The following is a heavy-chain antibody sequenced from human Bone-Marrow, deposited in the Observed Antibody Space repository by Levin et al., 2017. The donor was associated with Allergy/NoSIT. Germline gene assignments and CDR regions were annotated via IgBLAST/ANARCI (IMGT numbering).Heavy chain of an antibody. CDR1: GFTFSSYW. CDR2: IKQDGSEK. D-gene: IGHD6-6*01. J-gene: IGHJ6*03. Sequence: PGGSLRLSCAASGFTFSSYWMSWVRQAPGKGLEWVANIKQDGSEKYYVDSVKGRFTISRDNAKNSLYLQMNSLRAEDTAVYYCAREQGGLSSSSSSYYYYYMDVWGKGTTVTVSS. V-gene: IGHV3-7*01. CDR3: AREQGGLSSSSSSYYYYYMDV.